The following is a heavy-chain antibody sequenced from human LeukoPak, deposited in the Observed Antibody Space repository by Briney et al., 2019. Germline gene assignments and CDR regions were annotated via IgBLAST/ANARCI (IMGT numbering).Heavy chain of an antibody. J-gene: IGHJ4*02. D-gene: IGHD4/OR15-4a*01. Sequence: GGSLRLSCAASGFTFSTYWMTWVRQAPGKGLEWVANIKTDGSQTYYLDSVKGRFTISRDNAKNFLSLQLGSLRADDTGVYYCARASMGGRDYHLDSWGQGTLFTVSS. CDR2: IKTDGSQT. CDR3: ARASMGGRDYHLDS. V-gene: IGHV3-7*01. CDR1: GFTFSTYW.